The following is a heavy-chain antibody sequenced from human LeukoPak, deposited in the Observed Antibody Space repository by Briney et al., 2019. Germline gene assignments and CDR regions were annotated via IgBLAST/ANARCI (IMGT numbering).Heavy chain of an antibody. Sequence: GSSVKVSCKASGGTFSSYAISWVRQAPGQGLEWMGGIIPIFGTANYAQKYQGRVTITTDESTSTDYLELSSLRSEDTAVYYCAREGEQQLTMDVWGKGTTVTVSS. J-gene: IGHJ6*04. D-gene: IGHD6-13*01. V-gene: IGHV1-69*05. CDR3: AREGEQQLTMDV. CDR1: GGTFSSYA. CDR2: IIPIFGTA.